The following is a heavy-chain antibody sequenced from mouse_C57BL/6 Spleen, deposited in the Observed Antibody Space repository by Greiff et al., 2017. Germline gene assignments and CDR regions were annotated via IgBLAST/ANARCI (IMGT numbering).Heavy chain of an antibody. J-gene: IGHJ2*01. V-gene: IGHV1-64*01. Sequence: VQLQQPGAELVKPGASVKLSCKASGYTFTSYWMHWVKQRPGQGLEWIGMIHPNSGSTNYNEKFKSKATLTVDKSSSTAYMQLSSLTSEDSAVYYCARGAIGYDYDVGYFDYWGQGTTLTVSS. D-gene: IGHD2-4*01. CDR2: IHPNSGST. CDR1: GYTFTSYW. CDR3: ARGAIGYDYDVGYFDY.